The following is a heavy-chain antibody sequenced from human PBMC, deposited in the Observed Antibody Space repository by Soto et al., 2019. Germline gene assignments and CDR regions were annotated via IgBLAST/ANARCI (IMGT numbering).Heavy chain of an antibody. Sequence: PSDTLSLTSTVSGGSISSYYWSGIRHSPGKGLECIGHLYYSGSTNYNPSLQSRVTRSVDTSKNHLSLLLNSVTAADTAVYYCAREWIWTGRAYFDYWGQGTLVTVS. CDR1: GGSISSYY. J-gene: IGHJ4*02. V-gene: IGHV4-59*01. CDR3: AREWIWTGRAYFDY. CDR2: LYYSGST. D-gene: IGHD3-9*01.